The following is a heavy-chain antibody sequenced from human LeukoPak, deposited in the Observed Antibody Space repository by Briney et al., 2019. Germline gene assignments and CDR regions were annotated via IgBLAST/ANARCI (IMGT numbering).Heavy chain of an antibody. CDR3: AKSYFDYSTYYSYYFNL. J-gene: IGHJ4*02. Sequence: SETLSLTCTVSGGSISGGYWSWIRQPPGRGLEWIGYVYTSGSTNYNPSLKSRVTISVDTSKSQFALKLSSVTAADTAVYYCAKSYFDYSTYYSYYFNLWGQRALVTVSS. CDR2: VYTSGST. D-gene: IGHD4-11*01. CDR1: GGSISGGY. V-gene: IGHV4-4*09.